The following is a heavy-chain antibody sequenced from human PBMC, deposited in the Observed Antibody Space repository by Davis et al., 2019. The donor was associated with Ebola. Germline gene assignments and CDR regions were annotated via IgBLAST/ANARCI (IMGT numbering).Heavy chain of an antibody. CDR1: GFTLRSYG. J-gene: IGHJ4*02. D-gene: IGHD6-13*01. CDR3: TKTIVATAGDF. V-gene: IGHV3-30*18. Sequence: GGSLRLSCAAPGFTLRSYGMHWVRQAPGKGLEWLAVISYDGSNKYYADSVKGRFTISRDNAKNSLYLHMNSLRVEDTAVYYCTKTIVATAGDFWGQGTLVTVSS. CDR2: ISYDGSNK.